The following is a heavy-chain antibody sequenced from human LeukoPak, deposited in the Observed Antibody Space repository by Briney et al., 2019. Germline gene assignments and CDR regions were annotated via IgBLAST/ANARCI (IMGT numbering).Heavy chain of an antibody. J-gene: IGHJ4*02. CDR1: GYTFAYYY. D-gene: IGHD2-2*01. CDR3: ARRPIVGVPAPIDY. V-gene: IGHV1-2*02. Sequence: ASVTVSFKASGYTFAYYYIHWVRQAPGQGLEWMGLINPNTGGTNYAQKFQGRVTMTRDTSITTAYMELSRLRSDDTAVYYCARRPIVGVPAPIDYWGQGNLVTVSS. CDR2: INPNTGGT.